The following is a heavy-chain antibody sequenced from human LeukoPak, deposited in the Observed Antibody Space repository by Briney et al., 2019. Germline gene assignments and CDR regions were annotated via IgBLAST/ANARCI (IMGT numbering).Heavy chain of an antibody. CDR1: GYTFTSYG. CDR3: ARGRSRGYGMDV. V-gene: IGHV1-18*01. J-gene: IGHJ6*02. D-gene: IGHD2-15*01. Sequence: ASVKVSCNASGYTFTSYGISWVRQPPGQGLGWMGWISASNGNTNYAQKLQGRVTMTTDTSTSTAYMELRRLRSDDTAVYYCARGRSRGYGMDVWGQGTTVTVSS. CDR2: ISASNGNT.